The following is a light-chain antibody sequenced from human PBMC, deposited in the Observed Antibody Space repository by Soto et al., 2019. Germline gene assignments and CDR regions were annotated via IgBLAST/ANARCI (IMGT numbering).Light chain of an antibody. CDR1: SSDVDGYNY. V-gene: IGLV2-23*02. CDR2: DVN. J-gene: IGLJ3*02. Sequence: QSALTQPASVSGSPGQSITISCTGTSSDVDGYNYVSWYQYHPGKAPKLMIYDVNNRPSGVSNRFSGSKSGNTASLTISGLQAEDEADYYCCSHAGSGTLVFGGGTKLTVL. CDR3: CSHAGSGTLV.